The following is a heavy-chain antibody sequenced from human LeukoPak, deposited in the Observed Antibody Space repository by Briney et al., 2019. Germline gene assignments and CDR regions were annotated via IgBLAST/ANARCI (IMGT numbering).Heavy chain of an antibody. CDR2: IIPIFGTA. CDR1: GGTFSSYA. J-gene: IGHJ4*02. D-gene: IGHD6-19*01. V-gene: IGHV1-69*13. Sequence: SVKVSCKASGGTFSSYAISWVRQAPGQGLEWMGGIIPIFGTANYAQKFQGRVTITADESTSTAYMELSSLRSEDTAVYYCASPYSSGWYGWDNWGQGTLVTVSS. CDR3: ASPYSSGWYGWDN.